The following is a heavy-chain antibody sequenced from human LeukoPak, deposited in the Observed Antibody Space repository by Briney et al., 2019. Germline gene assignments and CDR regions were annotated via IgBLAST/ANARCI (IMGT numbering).Heavy chain of an antibody. J-gene: IGHJ3*02. CDR2: IYNSANT. D-gene: IGHD2-2*01. V-gene: IGHV4-39*07. CDR3: ARGHQLLLNAFDI. Sequence: SETLSLTCTVSGDSISSSSYCWDWIRQPPGKGLEWIGNIYNSANTHYNPSLKSRVTISVDTSKNQFSLKLSSVTAADTAVYYCARGHQLLLNAFDIWGQGTMVTVSS. CDR1: GDSISSSSYC.